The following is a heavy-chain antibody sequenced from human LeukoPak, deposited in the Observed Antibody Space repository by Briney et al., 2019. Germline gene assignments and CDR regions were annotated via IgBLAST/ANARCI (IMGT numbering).Heavy chain of an antibody. CDR2: ISGYNGDT. J-gene: IGHJ4*02. CDR3: ARMGDFWSGYLTDFDY. CDR1: GYTFTNYG. D-gene: IGHD3-3*01. Sequence: ASVKVSCKASGYTFTNYGVSWVRLAPGQGLEWMGWISGYNGDTNYAQKLQGRVTMTTDTSTSTAYMELRSLRSDDTAVYYCARMGDFWSGYLTDFDYWGQGTLVTVSS. V-gene: IGHV1-18*01.